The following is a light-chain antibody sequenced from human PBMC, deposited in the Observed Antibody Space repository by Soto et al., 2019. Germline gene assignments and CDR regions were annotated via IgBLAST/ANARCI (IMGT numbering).Light chain of an antibody. CDR2: EGS. V-gene: IGLV2-14*02. CDR3: GTWDYSLSAVV. Sequence: QSALTQPASVSGSPGQSIIISCTGASSDVGTYSLVSWYQQHPGKAPKLMIYEGSRRPSGIPDRFSGSKSGTSATLGITGLQTGDEADYFCGTWDYSLSAVVFGGGTKLTVL. J-gene: IGLJ2*01. CDR1: SSDVGTYSL.